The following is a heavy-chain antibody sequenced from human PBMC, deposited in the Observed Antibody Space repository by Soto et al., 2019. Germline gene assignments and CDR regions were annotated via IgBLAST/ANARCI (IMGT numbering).Heavy chain of an antibody. CDR1: GLTFSTSA. V-gene: IGHV3-30-3*01. Sequence: QGQLHESGGGVVQPGRSLRLSCAASGLTFSTSAMHWVRQAPGKGLEWVAMISHDGSHEYYVDSVKGRFSVSRDNSHNILHLQMNSLRIEDTAVYFCARNSDHRLVRGWLDPWGKGTLVTVSS. CDR2: ISHDGSHE. J-gene: IGHJ5*02. CDR3: ARNSDHRLVRGWLDP. D-gene: IGHD3-10*01.